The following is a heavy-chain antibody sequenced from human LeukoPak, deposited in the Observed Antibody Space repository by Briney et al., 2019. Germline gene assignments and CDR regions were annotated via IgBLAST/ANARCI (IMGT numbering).Heavy chain of an antibody. CDR2: IYYSGST. CDR1: GGSISSYY. CDR3: ARLTGMTGAFDI. J-gene: IGHJ3*02. D-gene: IGHD1-20*01. Sequence: PSETLSFTCAVSGGSISSYYWSWIRQPPGKGLEWIGYIYYSGSTNYNPSLKSRVTISVDTSKNQFSLKLSSVTAADTAVYYCARLTGMTGAFDIWSQGTMVTVSS. V-gene: IGHV4-59*01.